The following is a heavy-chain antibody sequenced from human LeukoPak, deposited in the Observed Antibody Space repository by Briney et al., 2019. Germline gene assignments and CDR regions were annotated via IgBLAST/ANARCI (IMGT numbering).Heavy chain of an antibody. V-gene: IGHV3-11*01. J-gene: IGHJ4*02. Sequence: PGGSLRLSCAVSAFTFSDNYMTWIRQAPGKGLESVSYISPSGTDISYADSVKGRFTISRDNAKNSLYLQMNSLRAEDTAVYYCSRDPRNLDYWGQGTLVTVFS. CDR3: SRDPRNLDY. D-gene: IGHD1-14*01. CDR2: ISPSGTDI. CDR1: AFTFSDNY.